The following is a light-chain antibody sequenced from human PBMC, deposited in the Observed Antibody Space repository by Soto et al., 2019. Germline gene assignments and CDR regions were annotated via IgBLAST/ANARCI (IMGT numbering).Light chain of an antibody. J-gene: IGLJ1*01. Sequence: QSVLSQPASVSGSPRQSITISCIGTSGDMGSYNRVSWYQQHPGKAPKLIIYEVTDRPSGVSNRFSGSKSGNTASLTISGLQAEDEAEYYCSSYTNINTRACVFGTGTKVTVL. CDR3: SSYTNINTRACV. CDR1: SGDMGSYNR. V-gene: IGLV2-14*01. CDR2: EVT.